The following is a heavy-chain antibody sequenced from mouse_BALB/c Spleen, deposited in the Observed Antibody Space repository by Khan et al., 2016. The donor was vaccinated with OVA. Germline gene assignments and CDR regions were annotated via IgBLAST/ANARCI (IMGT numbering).Heavy chain of an antibody. J-gene: IGHJ4*01. CDR1: SYTFSDYW. D-gene: IGHD2-10*02. Sequence: VQLQESGAELMTPGASVKISCKATSYTFSDYWIEWVKQRPGHGLAWIGEIFPGSGSTKYNEKFNGKATLTADTSSNTAYMQLSSLTSEDSGVYYCTRAGYGYFALDYWGQGTSVTVSS. CDR3: TRAGYGYFALDY. V-gene: IGHV1-9*01. CDR2: IFPGSGST.